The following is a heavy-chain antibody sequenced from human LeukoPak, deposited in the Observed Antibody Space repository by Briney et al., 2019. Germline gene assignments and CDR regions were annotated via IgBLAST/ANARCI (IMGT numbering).Heavy chain of an antibody. CDR1: GFTSTNFA. V-gene: IGHV1-58*01. D-gene: IGHD3-16*01. CDR2: IIVGSGAT. Sequence: ASVKVSCTASGFTSTNFAVQWVRQARGQRLEWIGWIIVGSGATKCAQDFQERVTITRGLSTSTLYMELRSLTSEDTAVYYCAADLSNPRMGASYLDSWGQGTLVTVSS. CDR3: AADLSNPRMGASYLDS. J-gene: IGHJ4*02.